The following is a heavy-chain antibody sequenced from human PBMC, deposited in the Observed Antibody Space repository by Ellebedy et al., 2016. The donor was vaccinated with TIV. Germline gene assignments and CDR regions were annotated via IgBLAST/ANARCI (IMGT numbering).Heavy chain of an antibody. CDR3: VRAVPNWFDP. V-gene: IGHV3-7*01. Sequence: GESLKISCAASGFSLSDYFIDWVRQAPGKGLEWVANIKEDGSEKNYVDSVKGRFTISRDNAKNSLYLQMNSLRADDTAVYYCVRAVPNWFDPWGQGTLVTVSS. CDR2: IKEDGSEK. CDR1: GFSLSDYF. J-gene: IGHJ5*02.